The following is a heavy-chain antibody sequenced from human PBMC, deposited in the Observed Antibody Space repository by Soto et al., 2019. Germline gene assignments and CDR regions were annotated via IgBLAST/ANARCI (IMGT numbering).Heavy chain of an antibody. V-gene: IGHV1-2*04. D-gene: IGHD1-26*01. J-gene: IGHJ6*01. Sequence: ASVKVSCKASGYTFTGYYMHWVRQAPGQGLESMGWINPNSGGTNYAQKFQGWVTMTRDTSISTAYMELSRLRSDDTAVYYCAGAGIVSHIDPYYSSGMVGWGRGTTVTVFS. CDR3: AGAGIVSHIDPYYSSGMVG. CDR1: GYTFTGYY. CDR2: INPNSGGT.